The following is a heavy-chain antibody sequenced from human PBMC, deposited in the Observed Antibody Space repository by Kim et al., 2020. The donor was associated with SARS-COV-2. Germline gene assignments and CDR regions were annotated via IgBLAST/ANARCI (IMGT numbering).Heavy chain of an antibody. V-gene: IGHV3-23*01. D-gene: IGHD3-3*01. CDR3: AKSDANYDFWSGYYNAPPYSSCYGMDG. CDR2: ISGSGGST. Sequence: GGSLRLSCAASGFTFSSYAMSWVRQAPGKGLEWVSAISGSGGSTYYADSVKGRFTISRDNSKNTLYLQMNSLRAEDTAVYYCAKSDANYDFWSGYYNAPPYSSCYGMDGWGQGTTVTVSS. J-gene: IGHJ6*02. CDR1: GFTFSSYA.